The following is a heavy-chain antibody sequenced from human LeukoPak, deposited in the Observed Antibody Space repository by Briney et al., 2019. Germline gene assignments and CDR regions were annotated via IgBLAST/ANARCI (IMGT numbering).Heavy chain of an antibody. CDR2: ISYDGSNK. D-gene: IGHD4-17*01. CDR1: GFTFSSYW. J-gene: IGHJ4*02. V-gene: IGHV3-30-3*01. CDR3: AREGYGPADY. Sequence: GGSLRLSCAASGFTFSSYWMSWVRQAPGKGLEWVAVISYDGSNKYYADSVKGRFTISRDNSKNTLYLQMNSLRAEDTAVYYCAREGYGPADYWGQGTLVTVSS.